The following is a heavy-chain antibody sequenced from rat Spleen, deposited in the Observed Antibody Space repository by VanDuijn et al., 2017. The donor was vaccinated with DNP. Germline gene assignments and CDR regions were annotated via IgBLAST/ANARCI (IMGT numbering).Heavy chain of an antibody. CDR1: GYSITSGY. V-gene: IGHV2-32*01. D-gene: IGHD1-9*01. J-gene: IGHJ2*01. CDR2: VWTGGTT. Sequence: VQLQESGPGLVKPSQSLSLTCSVTGYSITSGYGWNWIRKFPGNKLEWMGIVWTGGTTSYNSLLKSRLSISRDTSRGQVFLNMNSPQTEDTATYYCARWTMGITLDYWGQGVMVTVSS. CDR3: ARWTMGITLDY.